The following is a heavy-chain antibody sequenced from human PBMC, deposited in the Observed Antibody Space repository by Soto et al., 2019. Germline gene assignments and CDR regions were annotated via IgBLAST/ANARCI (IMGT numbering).Heavy chain of an antibody. CDR3: AKVGIVGATSNYYYYYGMDV. J-gene: IGHJ6*02. D-gene: IGHD1-26*01. V-gene: IGHV3-30*18. CDR1: GFTFSSYG. CDR2: ISYDGSNK. Sequence: GESLKISCAASGFTFSSYGMHWVRQAPGKGLEWVAVISYDGSNKYYADSVKGRFTISRDNSKNTLYLQMNSLRAEDTAVYYCAKVGIVGATSNYYYYYGMDVWGQGTTVTVSS.